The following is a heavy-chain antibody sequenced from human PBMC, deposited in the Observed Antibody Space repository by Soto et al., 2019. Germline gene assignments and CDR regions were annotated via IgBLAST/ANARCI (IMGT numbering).Heavy chain of an antibody. D-gene: IGHD5-18*01. V-gene: IGHV5-51*01. CDR3: ARPTYGYGYSYYYGMDV. J-gene: IGHJ6*02. Sequence: GAALKISCKGAGYSFNSYWIGWVRQMPGKGLEWMGIIYSIYSDTRYSPSFQGLVTISSDKSISTAYLKWSSLKASDTALYYCARPTYGYGYSYYYGMDVWGQGTTVTFSS. CDR2: IYSIYSDT. CDR1: GYSFNSYW.